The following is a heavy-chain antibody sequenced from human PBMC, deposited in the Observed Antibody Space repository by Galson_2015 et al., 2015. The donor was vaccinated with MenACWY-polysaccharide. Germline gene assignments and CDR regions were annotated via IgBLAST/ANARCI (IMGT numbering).Heavy chain of an antibody. Sequence: SLRLSCATSGFIFTNHWMSWVRQAPGKGLEWVANIRQDGFAKYHVDSVKGRFTISRDNAENSVFLQMNSLRVEDTAVYYCAREELVEAFENWGQGRMVAVAS. D-gene: IGHD2-8*02. CDR3: AREELVEAFEN. J-gene: IGHJ3*02. CDR1: GFIFTNHW. CDR2: IRQDGFAK. V-gene: IGHV3-7*01.